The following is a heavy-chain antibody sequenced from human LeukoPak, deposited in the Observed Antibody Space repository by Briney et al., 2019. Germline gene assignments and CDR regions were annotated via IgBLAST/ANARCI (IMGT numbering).Heavy chain of an antibody. V-gene: IGHV4-59*08. J-gene: IGHJ3*01. D-gene: IGHD2-15*01. Sequence: SETLSLTCSVSGGSISRYYWSWIRRPPGKGLEWTGYIFHSGSTKYNPSLKSRVTISLDTSNQQFSLKLTSVTATDTAVYFCARHEGHCTGGNCYSNAFDVWGQGTMVTVSS. CDR3: ARHEGHCTGGNCYSNAFDV. CDR2: IFHSGST. CDR1: GGSISRYY.